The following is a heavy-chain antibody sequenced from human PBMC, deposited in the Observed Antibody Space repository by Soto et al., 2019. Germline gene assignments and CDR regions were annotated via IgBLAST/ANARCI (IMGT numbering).Heavy chain of an antibody. CDR2: INHSGST. V-gene: IGHV4-34*01. CDR1: GGSFSGYY. J-gene: IGHJ4*02. CDR3: ARGGNMTTVSQGFDY. Sequence: QVQLQQWGAGLLKPSETLSLTCAVSGGSFSGYYWSWIRQPPGKGLEWIGEINHSGSTNYNPSLKSRVTISVDTSKNQFSLKLSSVTAADTAVYYCARGGNMTTVSQGFDYWGQGTLVTVSS. D-gene: IGHD4-17*01.